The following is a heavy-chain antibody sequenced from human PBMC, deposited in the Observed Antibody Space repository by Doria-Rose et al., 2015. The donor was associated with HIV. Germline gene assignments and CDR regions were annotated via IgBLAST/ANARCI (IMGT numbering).Heavy chain of an antibody. Sequence: QWGPVLVKPTETLTLTCTVSGVSLSSPGVGVSWIRQPPGKALEWLANIFSDDERSNSTSLKSRLTISRGSSTSQVVLSMTDMDPVDTVTYYCARIKSSRWYHKYYFDFWGQGALVIVSA. D-gene: IGHD6-13*01. CDR2: IFSDDER. CDR1: GVSLSSPGVG. J-gene: IGHJ4*02. V-gene: IGHV2-26*01. CDR3: ARIKSSRWYHKYYFDF.